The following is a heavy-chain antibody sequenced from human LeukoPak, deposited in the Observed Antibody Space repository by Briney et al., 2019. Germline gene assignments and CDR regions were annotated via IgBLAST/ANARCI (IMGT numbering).Heavy chain of an antibody. CDR2: INHSGST. D-gene: IGHD5-18*01. CDR3: AKSSYSYGYRPDY. V-gene: IGHV4-34*01. Sequence: KPSETLSLTCAVYGGSFSGYYWSWIRQPPGEGLEWIGEINHSGSTNYNPSLKSRVTISVDTSKNQFSLKLSSVTAADTAVYYCAKSSYSYGYRPDYWGQGTLVTVSS. CDR1: GGSFSGYY. J-gene: IGHJ4*02.